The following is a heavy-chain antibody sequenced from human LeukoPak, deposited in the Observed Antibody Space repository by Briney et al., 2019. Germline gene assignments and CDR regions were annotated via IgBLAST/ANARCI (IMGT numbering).Heavy chain of an antibody. CDR1: GYFFTAYY. CDR3: ARAEGVYQPATLTFYYHGLDV. D-gene: IGHD2-2*01. Sequence: ASVKVSCKASGYFFTAYYIYWVRQAPGQGPEWMGWINPNSGVTKVAQKFQGRVTMTRDTSMRTAYLELSSLKFDDTAMYYCARAEGVYQPATLTFYYHGLDVWGQGTTVTVSS. CDR2: INPNSGVT. J-gene: IGHJ6*02. V-gene: IGHV1-2*02.